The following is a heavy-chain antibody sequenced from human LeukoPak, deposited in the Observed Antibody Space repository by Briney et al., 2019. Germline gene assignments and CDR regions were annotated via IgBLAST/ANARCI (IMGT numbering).Heavy chain of an antibody. J-gene: IGHJ3*02. V-gene: IGHV3-7*01. Sequence: GGSLRLSCAASGFSFSNYWMVWVRQAPGEGLEWVANMRGDGSREYYLDSVKGRFTISRDNAKNSLYLQMSSLRADDTAVYYFVRDANYYDRSNYYDVLDIWGQGTMVTVSS. D-gene: IGHD3-22*01. CDR1: GFSFSNYW. CDR3: VRDANYYDRSNYYDVLDI. CDR2: MRGDGSRE.